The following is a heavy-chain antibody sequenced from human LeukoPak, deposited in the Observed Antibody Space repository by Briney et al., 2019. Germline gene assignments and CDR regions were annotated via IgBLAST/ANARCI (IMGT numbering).Heavy chain of an antibody. J-gene: IGHJ4*02. CDR1: GFTFSRYS. CDR2: ITTSSSYI. D-gene: IGHD3-22*01. V-gene: IGHV3-21*01. CDR3: ASGVVVITTRPFDY. Sequence: PGGSLRLSCAASGFTFSRYSMNWVRQAPGKGLEWVSSITTSSSYIYYADSVKGRFTISRDNAKNSLFLQMNSLRAEDTAVYYCASGVVVITTRPFDYWGQGTLVTVSS.